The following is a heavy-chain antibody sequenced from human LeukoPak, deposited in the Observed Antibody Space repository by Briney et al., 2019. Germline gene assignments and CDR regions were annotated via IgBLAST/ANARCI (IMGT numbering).Heavy chain of an antibody. D-gene: IGHD2-2*01. CDR1: GFTVSSNY. CDR3: ARYEGYCSSTSCYD. V-gene: IGHV3-66*02. Sequence: GGSLRLSCAASGFTVSSNYMSWVRQAPGKGLEWVSVIYSGGSTYYADSVKGRFTISRDNSKNTLYLQMNSLRAEDTAVYYCARYEGYCSSTSCYDWGQGTLVTVSS. J-gene: IGHJ4*02. CDR2: IYSGGST.